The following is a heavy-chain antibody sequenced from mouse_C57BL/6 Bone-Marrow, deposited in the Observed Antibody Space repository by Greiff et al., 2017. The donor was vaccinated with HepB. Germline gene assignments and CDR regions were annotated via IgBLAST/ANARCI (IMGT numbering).Heavy chain of an antibody. CDR2: IYPRSGNT. CDR3: ARHGNYLYYFDY. CDR1: GYTFTSYG. V-gene: IGHV1-81*01. D-gene: IGHD2-1*01. J-gene: IGHJ2*01. Sequence: VQLQQSGAELARPGASVKLSCKASGYTFTSYGISWVKQRTGQGLEWIGEIYPRSGNTYYNEKFKGKATLTADKSSSTAYMELRSLTSEDSAVYFCARHGNYLYYFDYWGQGTTLTVSS.